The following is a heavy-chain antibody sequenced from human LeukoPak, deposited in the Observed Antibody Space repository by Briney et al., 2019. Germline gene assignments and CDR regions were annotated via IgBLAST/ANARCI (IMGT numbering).Heavy chain of an antibody. J-gene: IGHJ5*01. CDR3: AREVTTVTTVYNWFDP. CDR1: GGTFSSYA. V-gene: IGHV1-69*13. Sequence: VASVKVSCKASGGTFSSYAISWVRQAPGQGLEWMGGIIPIFGTANYAQKFQGRVTITADESTSTAYMELSSLRSEDTAVYYCAREVTTVTTVYNWFDPWGQGTLVTVSS. D-gene: IGHD4-17*01. CDR2: IIPIFGTA.